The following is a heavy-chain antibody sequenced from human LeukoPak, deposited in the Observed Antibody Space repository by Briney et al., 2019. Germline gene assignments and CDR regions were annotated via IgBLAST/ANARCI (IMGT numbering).Heavy chain of an antibody. V-gene: IGHV1-46*01. Sequence: ASVEVSCKASGYTFTSYYMHWVRQAPGQGLEWMGIINPSGGSTSYAQKFQGRVTMTRDTSTSTVYMELSSLRSEDTAVYYCARAPLIWCSSTSCYGNGVYNWFDPWGQGTLVTVSS. CDR2: INPSGGST. D-gene: IGHD2-2*01. J-gene: IGHJ5*02. CDR3: ARAPLIWCSSTSCYGNGVYNWFDP. CDR1: GYTFTSYY.